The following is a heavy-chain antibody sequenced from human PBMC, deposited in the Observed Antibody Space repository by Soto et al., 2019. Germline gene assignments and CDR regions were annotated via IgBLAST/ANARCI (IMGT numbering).Heavy chain of an antibody. Sequence: ASVKVSCKASGYTFTGYYMHWVRQAPGQGLEWMGWINPNSGGTNYAQKFQGWVTMTRDTSISTAYMELRRLRSDDTAVYYCARYGALMWISLGGLDAFDIWGQGTMVTVSS. D-gene: IGHD5-12*01. J-gene: IGHJ3*02. CDR1: GYTFTGYY. CDR2: INPNSGGT. V-gene: IGHV1-2*04. CDR3: ARYGALMWISLGGLDAFDI.